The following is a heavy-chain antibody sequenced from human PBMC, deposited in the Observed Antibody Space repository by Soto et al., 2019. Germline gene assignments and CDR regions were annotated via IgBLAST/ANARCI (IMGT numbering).Heavy chain of an antibody. CDR2: RNPNSGGT. CDR3: ARGYYSSSWRVFEY. D-gene: IGHD6-13*01. Sequence: QVQLVQSGADVKKPGASVKVSCKTSGYTFSGYFMHWLRQAPGQGLVWMGWRNPNSGGTDYAQNFQGRVSMTWDTSISTGYMELSRLRSDDTAIYYCARGYYSSSWRVFEYWGQGTLVTVSS. CDR1: GYTFSGYF. J-gene: IGHJ4*02. V-gene: IGHV1-2*02.